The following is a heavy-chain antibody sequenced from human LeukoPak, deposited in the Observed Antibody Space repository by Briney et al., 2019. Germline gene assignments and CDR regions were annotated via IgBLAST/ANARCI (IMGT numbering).Heavy chain of an antibody. CDR1: GFTFSSYA. Sequence: GGSLRLSCAASGFTFSSYAMSWVRQAPGKGLEWVSAIGGSGGSTYYADSVKGRFTISRDNSKNTLYLQMNSLRAEDTAVYYCAKDLRYGDYSDYWGQGTLVTVSS. CDR3: AKDLRYGDYSDY. CDR2: IGGSGGST. V-gene: IGHV3-23*01. J-gene: IGHJ4*02. D-gene: IGHD4-17*01.